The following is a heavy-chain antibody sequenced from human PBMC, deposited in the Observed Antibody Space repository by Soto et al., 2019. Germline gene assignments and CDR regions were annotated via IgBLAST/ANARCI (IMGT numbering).Heavy chain of an antibody. CDR3: ARNGIIGTKDSFDP. CDR1: GGSINSFH. Sequence: SETLSLTCTVSGGSINSFHWSWIRQPPGKGLEWIGYMYYSGSTNYNPSLKSRVTMSADTSKNQLSLRLSSVTAADTAMYYCARNGIIGTKDSFDPWGQGTPVTVSS. V-gene: IGHV4-59*01. CDR2: MYYSGST. J-gene: IGHJ5*02. D-gene: IGHD1-7*01.